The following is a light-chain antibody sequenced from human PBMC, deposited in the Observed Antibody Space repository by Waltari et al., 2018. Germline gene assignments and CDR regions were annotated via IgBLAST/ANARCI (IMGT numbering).Light chain of an antibody. CDR3: QEYNGDSFT. CDR2: DAS. CDR1: QDISKW. J-gene: IGKJ5*01. Sequence: DIQMPQSPSTLSASVGERVTITCRASQDISKWLAWYQQKPGKAPKFLIYDASSLETGVPARFSGSGSGTEFTLTISSLQPEDFATYYCQEYNGDSFTFGQGTRLEIK. V-gene: IGKV1-5*01.